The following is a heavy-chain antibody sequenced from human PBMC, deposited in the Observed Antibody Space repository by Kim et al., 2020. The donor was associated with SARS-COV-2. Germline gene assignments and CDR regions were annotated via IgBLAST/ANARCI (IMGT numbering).Heavy chain of an antibody. Sequence: GRLTISRDNAKNSLYLQMNSLGDEDTAVYYCARGGYDILTGYYELYYFDYWGQGTLVTVSS. V-gene: IGHV3-48*02. D-gene: IGHD3-9*01. CDR3: ARGGYDILTGYYELYYFDY. J-gene: IGHJ4*02.